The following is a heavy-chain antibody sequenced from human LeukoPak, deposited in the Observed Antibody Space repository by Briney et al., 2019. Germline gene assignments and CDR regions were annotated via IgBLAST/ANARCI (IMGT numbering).Heavy chain of an antibody. V-gene: IGHV3-15*01. CDR1: GFTFSNAW. Sequence: PGGSLRLSCAASGFTFSNAWMSWVRQAPGKGLEWVGRIKSKTDGGTTDYAAPVKGRFTISRDDSKNTLYLQMNSLKTEDTAVYYCTTALGVLYDYDILTGYLNYYFDYWGQGTLVTVSS. CDR2: IKSKTDGGTT. CDR3: TTALGVLYDYDILTGYLNYYFDY. J-gene: IGHJ4*02. D-gene: IGHD3-9*01.